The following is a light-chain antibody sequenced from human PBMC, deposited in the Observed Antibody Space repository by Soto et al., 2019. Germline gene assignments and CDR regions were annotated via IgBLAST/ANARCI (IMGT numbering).Light chain of an antibody. V-gene: IGLV2-14*01. CDR3: SSYTSSSTQV. J-gene: IGLJ2*01. Sequence: QSALTQPASVSGSPGQSITISCTGTSSDVGGYNYVSWYQQHPGKAPKLMIYDVSNRPSGVSNRFSGSKSGNTASLTISGLQAEYEADYYCSSYTSSSTQVFGGGTKVTVL. CDR1: SSDVGGYNY. CDR2: DVS.